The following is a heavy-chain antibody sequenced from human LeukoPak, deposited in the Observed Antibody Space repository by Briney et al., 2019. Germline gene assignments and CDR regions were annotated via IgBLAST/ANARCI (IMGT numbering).Heavy chain of an antibody. D-gene: IGHD3-3*01. Sequence: SETLSLTCTVSGGSITNYYWSWIRQPPGKGLEWIAYIYYSGSTNYNPSLKSRVTISVDTSKNQFSLKLSSVTAADTAVYYCAGSQLNSFGVVTSSQMDVWGKGTTVTVSS. V-gene: IGHV4-59*01. CDR2: IYYSGST. CDR3: AGSQLNSFGVVTSSQMDV. J-gene: IGHJ6*04. CDR1: GGSITNYY.